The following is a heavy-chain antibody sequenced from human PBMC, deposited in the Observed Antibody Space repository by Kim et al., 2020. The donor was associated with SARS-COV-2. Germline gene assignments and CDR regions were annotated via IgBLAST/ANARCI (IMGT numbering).Heavy chain of an antibody. Sequence: GGSLRLSCAASGFTFSSYSMNWVRQAPGKGLEWVSSISSSSYIYYADSVKGRFTISRDNAKNSLYLQMNSLRAEDTAVYYCARALYEADFDCWGQGTLVTVSS. V-gene: IGHV3-21*01. CDR3: ARALYEADFDC. J-gene: IGHJ4*02. D-gene: IGHD2-2*02. CDR2: ISSSSYI. CDR1: GFTFSSYS.